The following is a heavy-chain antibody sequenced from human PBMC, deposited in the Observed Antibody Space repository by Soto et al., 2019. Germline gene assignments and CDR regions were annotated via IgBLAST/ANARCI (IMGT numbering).Heavy chain of an antibody. Sequence: PSETLSLTCAFSGCSISSSNWWSWVRQPPGKGLEWIGEIYHSGSTNYNPSLKSRVTISVDKSKNQFSLKLSSVTAADTAVYYCAREGTSGYDSLDYWGQGTLVTVSS. CDR3: AREGTSGYDSLDY. J-gene: IGHJ4*02. V-gene: IGHV4-4*02. D-gene: IGHD5-12*01. CDR1: GCSISSSNW. CDR2: IYHSGST.